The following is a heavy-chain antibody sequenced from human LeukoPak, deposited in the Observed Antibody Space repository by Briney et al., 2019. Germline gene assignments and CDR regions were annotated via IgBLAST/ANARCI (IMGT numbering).Heavy chain of an antibody. CDR1: GYSISSGYY. J-gene: IGHJ5*02. Sequence: SETLSLTCTVSGYSISSGYYWGWIRQPPGKGLEWIGSIYHSGSTYHNPSLKSRVTISVDTSKNQFSLKLRSVTAADTAVYYCARPTARLGWFDPWGQGTLVTVSS. CDR3: ARPTARLGWFDP. V-gene: IGHV4-38-2*02. D-gene: IGHD6-6*01. CDR2: IYHSGST.